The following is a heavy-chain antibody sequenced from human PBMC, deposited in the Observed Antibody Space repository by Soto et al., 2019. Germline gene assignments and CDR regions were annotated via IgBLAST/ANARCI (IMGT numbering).Heavy chain of an antibody. Sequence: ASVKGSCKVDGSALIDTPRHWGRQIPGKVLEWMGGFDLEERKYIYAQKIQGRVTMTDESSTVTAFMDLGSLGSEDTAVYYCATPKADYSFDYWGQGTLVTVSS. D-gene: IGHD4-17*01. V-gene: IGHV1-24*01. J-gene: IGHJ4*02. CDR2: FDLEERKY. CDR1: GSALIDTP. CDR3: ATPKADYSFDY.